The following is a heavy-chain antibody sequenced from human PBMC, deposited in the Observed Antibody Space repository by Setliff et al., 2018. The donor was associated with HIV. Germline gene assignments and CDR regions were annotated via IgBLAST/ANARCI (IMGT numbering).Heavy chain of an antibody. V-gene: IGHV4-61*09. J-gene: IGHJ5*02. CDR1: GGSISSGDYY. Sequence: PSETLSLTCTASGGSISSGDYYWSWIRQPAGKGLEWLGHIYTRGSTKYNPSLKSRVTISADTSKNQFSLNLTSVTSADTAVYYCARRTALNWFEPWGQGTLVTVSS. CDR2: IYTRGST. CDR3: ARRTALNWFEP.